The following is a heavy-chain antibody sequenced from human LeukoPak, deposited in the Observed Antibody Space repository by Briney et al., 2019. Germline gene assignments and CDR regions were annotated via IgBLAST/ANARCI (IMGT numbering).Heavy chain of an antibody. D-gene: IGHD6-13*01. CDR3: ARESGIAAALDL. J-gene: IGHJ5*02. V-gene: IGHV3-74*01. CDR2: INTDGSST. CDR1: RFTFSSYW. Sequence: PGGSLRLSCVASRFTFSSYWMHWVRQAPGKGLVWVSRINTDGSSTSYADSVKGRFTISRDNAKNTLYLQMNSLRAEDTAVYYCARESGIAAALDLWGQGTLVTVSS.